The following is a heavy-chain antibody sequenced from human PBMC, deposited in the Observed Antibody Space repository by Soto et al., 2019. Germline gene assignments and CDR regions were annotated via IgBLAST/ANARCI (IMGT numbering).Heavy chain of an antibody. Sequence: PSETLSLTGTVSRGSISSSSYYWGWIRQPPGKGLEWIGSIYYSGSTSYNPSLKSRVTISVDTSKNQFSLQLSSVTAADTAVYYCASQEWERLTFRVRYGMEVWGQGTTVTVSS. V-gene: IGHV4-39*01. CDR3: ASQEWERLTFRVRYGMEV. CDR1: RGSISSSSYY. CDR2: IYYSGST. D-gene: IGHD1-26*01. J-gene: IGHJ6*02.